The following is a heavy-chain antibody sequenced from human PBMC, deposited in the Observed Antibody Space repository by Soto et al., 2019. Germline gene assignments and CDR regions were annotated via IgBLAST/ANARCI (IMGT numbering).Heavy chain of an antibody. V-gene: IGHV2-5*02. Sequence: QITLKESGPTLVKPTQTLTLTCTFSGFSLTTSGVGVGWIRQPPGKALEWLALIYWDDDKRYSPSLKSRLTXXXDASKNQVVLTXXXXXXXXXXXXXCXXRAEPPRGGYXFDYWGQXTXVTVSS. CDR2: IYWDDDK. CDR1: GFSLTTSGVG. J-gene: IGHJ4*02. CDR3: XXRAEPPRGGYXFDY. D-gene: IGHD1-26*01.